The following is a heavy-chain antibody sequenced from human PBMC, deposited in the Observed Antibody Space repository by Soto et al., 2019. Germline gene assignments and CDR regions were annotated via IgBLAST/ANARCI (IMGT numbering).Heavy chain of an antibody. J-gene: IGHJ5*02. V-gene: IGHV3-11*06. D-gene: IGHD2-2*03. CDR3: ARLDIVVVPAAYNWFDP. Sequence: PGGSLRLSCAASGFTFSYYYMSWIRQAPGKGLEWVSYISSSSSYTNYADSVKGRFTISRDNAKNSLYLQMNSLRAEDTAVYYCARLDIVVVPAAYNWFDPWGQGTLVTVSS. CDR2: ISSSSSYT. CDR1: GFTFSYYY.